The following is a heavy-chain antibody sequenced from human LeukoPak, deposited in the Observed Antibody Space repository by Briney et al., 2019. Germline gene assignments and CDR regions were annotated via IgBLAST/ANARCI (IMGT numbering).Heavy chain of an antibody. D-gene: IGHD6-19*01. Sequence: GASVKVSCKASGHIFTNYAINWMRQAPGQGLEWMGWITTSTGNPTYAQGFTGRFVFSSDTSVSTAYLQISSLRAEDTAVYYCARDPYAPPSSDLQRFDSWGQGTLVTVSS. J-gene: IGHJ5*01. CDR1: GHIFTNYA. V-gene: IGHV7-4-1*02. CDR2: ITTSTGNP. CDR3: ARDPYAPPSSDLQRFDS.